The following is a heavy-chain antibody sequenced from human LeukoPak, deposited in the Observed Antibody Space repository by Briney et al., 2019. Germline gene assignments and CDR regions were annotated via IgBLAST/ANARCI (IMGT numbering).Heavy chain of an antibody. CDR3: AREAWSYYYYGMDV. V-gene: IGHV4-39*02. CDR1: GGSISSSSYY. J-gene: IGHJ6*02. CDR2: IYYSGST. Sequence: SETLSLTCTVSGGSISSSSYYWGWIRQPPGRGLEWIGSIYYSGSTYYNPSLKSRVTISVDTSKNQFSLKLSSVTAADTAVYYCAREAWSYYYYGMDVWGQGTTVTVSS. D-gene: IGHD3-3*01.